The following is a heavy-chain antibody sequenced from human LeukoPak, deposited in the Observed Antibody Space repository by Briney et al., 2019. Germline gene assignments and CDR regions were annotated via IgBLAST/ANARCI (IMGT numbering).Heavy chain of an antibody. J-gene: IGHJ4*02. Sequence: SETLSLTCTVSGGSISDYYWTWIWQPAGKGLEWIGRIYTSGGTNYNPSLKSRVTKSVDTSKNQFSLKLSSVTAADTAMYYCARAAEYSCSWYLFDYWGQGILVTVSA. CDR2: IYTSGGT. CDR1: GGSISDYY. D-gene: IGHD6-13*01. CDR3: ARAAEYSCSWYLFDY. V-gene: IGHV4-4*07.